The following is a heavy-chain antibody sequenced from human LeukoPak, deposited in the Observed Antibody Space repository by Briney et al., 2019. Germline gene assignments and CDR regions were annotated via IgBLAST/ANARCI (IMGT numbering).Heavy chain of an antibody. D-gene: IGHD1-1*01. V-gene: IGHV1-46*01. CDR1: GYTFTSYY. Sequence: GASVKVSCKASGYTFTSYYMHWVRQAPGQGLEWMGIINPSGGSTSYAQKFQGRVTMTTDTSTSTAYMELRSLRSDDTAVHYCARVDLLRTTGTTLSANWFDPWGQGTLVTVSS. J-gene: IGHJ5*02. CDR2: INPSGGST. CDR3: ARVDLLRTTGTTLSANWFDP.